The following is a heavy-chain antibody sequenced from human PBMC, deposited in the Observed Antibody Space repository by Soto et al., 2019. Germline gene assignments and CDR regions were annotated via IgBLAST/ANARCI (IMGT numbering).Heavy chain of an antibody. D-gene: IGHD6-13*01. CDR3: ARGRGEYSSSWYRRGHWFDP. Sequence: ASVKVSCKASGYTFTSYDINWVRQATGQGLEWMGWMNPNSGNTGYAQKFQGRVTITRNTSISTAYMELSSLRSEDTAVYYCARGRGEYSSSWYRRGHWFDPWGQGTLVTVSS. J-gene: IGHJ5*02. CDR2: MNPNSGNT. CDR1: GYTFTSYD. V-gene: IGHV1-8*01.